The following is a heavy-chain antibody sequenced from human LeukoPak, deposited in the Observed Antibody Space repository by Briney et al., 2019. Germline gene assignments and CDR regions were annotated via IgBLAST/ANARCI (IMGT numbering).Heavy chain of an antibody. CDR3: ARARRPYYFDY. CDR2: INWNGGGT. V-gene: IGHV3-20*01. Sequence: PGGSLRLSCAASGFTFDDYGMSWVRQAPGKGLEWVSGINWNGGGTGYADSVKGRFTISRDNAKNSLYLQMNSLRAEDTALHHCARARRPYYFDYWGQGTLVTVSS. J-gene: IGHJ4*02. CDR1: GFTFDDYG.